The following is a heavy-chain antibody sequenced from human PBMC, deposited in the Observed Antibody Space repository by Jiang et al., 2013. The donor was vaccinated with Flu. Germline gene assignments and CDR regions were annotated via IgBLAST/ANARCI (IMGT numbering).Heavy chain of an antibody. V-gene: IGHV3-30*02. CDR2: IRYDGSNK. J-gene: IGHJ6*02. CDR3: AKEEDIVATSAYYYYGMDV. D-gene: IGHD5-12*01. Sequence: VQLVESGGGVVQPGGSLRLSCAASGFTFSSYGMHWVRQAPGKGLEWVAFIRYDGSNKYYADSVKGRFTISRDNSKNTLYLQMNSLRAEDTAVYYCAKEEDIVATSAYYYYGMDVWGQGTTVTVSS. CDR1: GFTFSSYG.